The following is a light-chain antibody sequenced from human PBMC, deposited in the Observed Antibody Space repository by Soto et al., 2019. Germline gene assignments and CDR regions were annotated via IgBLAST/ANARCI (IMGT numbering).Light chain of an antibody. CDR2: ETY. Sequence: IVLTQSPDTLSLSPGERVTLPCRASQSVRNNYLAWYQQKPGQAPRLLIYETYRRATGIPDRFSGSGPGIDFTLTISRLEPEDFAVYLCQQYGGSSRTFGLGTKVDIK. CDR1: QSVRNNY. J-gene: IGKJ1*01. V-gene: IGKV3-20*01. CDR3: QQYGGSSRT.